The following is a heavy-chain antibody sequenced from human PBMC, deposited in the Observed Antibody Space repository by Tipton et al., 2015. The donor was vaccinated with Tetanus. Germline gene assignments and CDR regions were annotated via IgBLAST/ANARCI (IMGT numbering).Heavy chain of an antibody. CDR3: ASTIESAAATWYCDL. Sequence: TLSLTCTVSGGSISSSSYYWGWIRQPPGKGLEWIGSIYYSGSTYYNPSLKSRVTISEDTPKNQFSLKLSSVTAADTAVYYCASTIESAAATWYCDLWGRGTLVTVSS. D-gene: IGHD2-2*01. J-gene: IGHJ2*01. V-gene: IGHV4-39*01. CDR2: IYYSGST. CDR1: GGSISSSSYY.